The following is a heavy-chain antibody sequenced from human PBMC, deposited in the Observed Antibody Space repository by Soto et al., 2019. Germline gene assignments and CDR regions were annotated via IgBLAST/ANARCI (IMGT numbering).Heavy chain of an antibody. CDR2: IRGSGGST. V-gene: IGHV3-23*01. CDR1: GFTFSSYA. Sequence: GGSLRLSCAASGFTFSSYAMSWFRQDTGKGLQWVSAIRGSGGSTYYADSVKGRFSISRDNSKNTLYLQMNSLRAEDTAVYYCPKEGVTYYYYYYMDVWGKGTTVTVSS. J-gene: IGHJ6*03. D-gene: IGHD3-3*01. CDR3: PKEGVTYYYYYYMDV.